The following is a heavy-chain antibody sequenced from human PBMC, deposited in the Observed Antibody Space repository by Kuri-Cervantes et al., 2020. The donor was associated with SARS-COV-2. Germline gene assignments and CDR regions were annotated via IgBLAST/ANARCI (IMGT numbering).Heavy chain of an antibody. CDR1: GFTFSSYA. J-gene: IGHJ4*02. CDR3: ARDDEGYCSGGSCYLSHPWD. V-gene: IGHV3-30-3*01. Sequence: GGSLRLSCAASGFTFSSYAMHWVRQAPGKGLEWVAVISYDGSNKYYADSVKGRFTISRDNSKNTLYLQMNSLRAEDTAVYYCARDDEGYCSGGSCYLSHPWDWGQGTLVTVSS. CDR2: ISYDGSNK. D-gene: IGHD2-15*01.